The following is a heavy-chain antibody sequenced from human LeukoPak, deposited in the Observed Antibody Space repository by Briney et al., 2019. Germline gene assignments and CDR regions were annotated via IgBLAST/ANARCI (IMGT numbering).Heavy chain of an antibody. J-gene: IGHJ4*02. Sequence: SETLSLTCNVSGGSISTYYWSWIRQPPGKGLEWIGYIYYSGSTDYSPSLKSRVTISLDTSKNRFSLKLSSVTAADTAVYYCASYDSSGYHFFDYWGQGTLVTVSS. CDR1: GGSISTYY. CDR3: ASYDSSGYHFFDY. CDR2: IYYSGST. V-gene: IGHV4-59*01. D-gene: IGHD3-22*01.